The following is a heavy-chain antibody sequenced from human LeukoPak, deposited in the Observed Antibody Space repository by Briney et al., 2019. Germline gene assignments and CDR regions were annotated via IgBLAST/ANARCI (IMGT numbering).Heavy chain of an antibody. CDR1: RFTFSNYA. J-gene: IGHJ3*02. V-gene: IGHV3-30*04. CDR3: ARGGGSGSYFNPDAFDI. CDR2: ISYDGSNK. Sequence: GGSLRLSCAASRFTFSNYAMHWVRQAPGKGLEWVAVISYDGSNKYYADSVKGRFTISRDNSKNTLYLQMNSLRAEDTAVYYCARGGGSGSYFNPDAFDIWGQGTMVTVSS. D-gene: IGHD1-26*01.